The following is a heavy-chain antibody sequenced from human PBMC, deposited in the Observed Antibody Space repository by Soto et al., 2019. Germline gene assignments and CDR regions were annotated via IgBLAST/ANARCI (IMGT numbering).Heavy chain of an antibody. CDR2: IKSKTDGGTT. CDR1: GFTVISNY. J-gene: IGHJ4*02. CDR3: AKRRTYRGDAFCVDN. Sequence: GGSLRVSCAASGFTVISNYMSWVRQAPGKGLEWVGRIKSKTDGGTTDYAAPVKGRFTISRDNAKNILYLQMNSLRADDTAVYYCAKRRTYRGDAFCVDNWGQGTLVTVSS. D-gene: IGHD5-12*01. V-gene: IGHV3-15*01.